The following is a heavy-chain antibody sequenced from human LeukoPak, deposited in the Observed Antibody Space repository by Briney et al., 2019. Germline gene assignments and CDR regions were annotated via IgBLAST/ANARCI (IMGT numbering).Heavy chain of an antibody. CDR1: GGSISSYY. CDR3: ARGGSSSWYYFDL. V-gene: IGHV4-59*01. Sequence: PSETLSLTCTVSGGSISSYYWSWIRQPPGKGLEWIGYIYYSGSTNYNPSLKSRVTISVDTSKNQFSLKLSSVTAADTAVYYCARGGSSSWYYFDLWGRGTLVTVSS. J-gene: IGHJ2*01. CDR2: IYYSGST. D-gene: IGHD6-13*01.